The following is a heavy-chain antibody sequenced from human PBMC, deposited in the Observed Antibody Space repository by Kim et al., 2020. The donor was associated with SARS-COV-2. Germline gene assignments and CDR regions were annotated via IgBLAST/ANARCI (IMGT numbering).Heavy chain of an antibody. CDR3: TRDYYDSSGYYLVSPEYYFDY. D-gene: IGHD3-22*01. J-gene: IGHJ4*02. CDR2: IRSKAYGGTT. V-gene: IGHV3-49*04. CDR1: GFTFGDYA. Sequence: GGSLRLSCTASGFTFGDYAMSWVRQAPGKGLEWVGFIRSKAYGGTTEYAASVKGRFTISRDDSKSIAYLQMNSLKTEDTAVYYCTRDYYDSSGYYLVSPEYYFDYWGQGTLVTVSS.